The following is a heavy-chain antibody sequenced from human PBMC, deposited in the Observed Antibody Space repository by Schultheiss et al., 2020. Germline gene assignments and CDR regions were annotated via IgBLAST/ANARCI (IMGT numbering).Heavy chain of an antibody. Sequence: SATLSLTCTVSGGSISSGGYYWSWIRQHPGKGLEWIGYIYYSGSTYYNPSLKSLVTISVDTSKNQFSLKLSSVTAADTAVYYCARTGDLFDAFDIWGQGTMVTVAS. J-gene: IGHJ3*02. CDR2: IYYSGST. CDR3: ARTGDLFDAFDI. D-gene: IGHD7-27*01. V-gene: IGHV4-31*01. CDR1: GGSISSGGYY.